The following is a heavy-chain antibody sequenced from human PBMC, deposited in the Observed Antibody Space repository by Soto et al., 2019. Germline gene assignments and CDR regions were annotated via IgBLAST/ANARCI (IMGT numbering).Heavy chain of an antibody. Sequence: QVQLVLSGAEVKKPGSSVKVSCKASGGTFSSYAISWVRQDPGQGLEWMGGIIPIFGTANYAQKFQGRVTITADKSTSTAYMELSSLRSEDTAVYYCATSDVPSGGMDVWGQGTTVTVSS. V-gene: IGHV1-69*06. CDR3: ATSDVPSGGMDV. CDR2: IIPIFGTA. J-gene: IGHJ6*02. CDR1: GGTFSSYA. D-gene: IGHD3-10*01.